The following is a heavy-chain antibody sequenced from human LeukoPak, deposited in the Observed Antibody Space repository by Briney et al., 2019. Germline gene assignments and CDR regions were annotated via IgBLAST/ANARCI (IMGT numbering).Heavy chain of an antibody. V-gene: IGHV3-30-3*01. CDR1: GFTFSSYA. J-gene: IGHJ4*02. CDR2: ISYDGSNK. Sequence: PGRSLRLSCAASGFTFSSYAMHWVRQAPGKGLEWVAVISYDGSNKYYADSVKGRFTISRDNSKNTLYLQMNSLRAEDTAVYYCARENSGSLGYWGQGTLVTVSS. D-gene: IGHD1-26*01. CDR3: ARENSGSLGY.